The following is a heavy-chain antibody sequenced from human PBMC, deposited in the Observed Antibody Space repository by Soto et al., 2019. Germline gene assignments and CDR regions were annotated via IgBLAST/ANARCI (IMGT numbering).Heavy chain of an antibody. CDR3: ARAQGAAAGTTISYYYGMDV. CDR1: GYTFTSYY. CDR2: INPSGGST. Sequence: ASVKVSCKASGYTFTSYYMHWVRQAPGQGLEWMGIINPSGGSTSYAQKFQGRVTMTRDTSTSTVYMELNSLRSEDTAVYYCARAQGAAAGTTISYYYGMDVWGQGTTVTVSS. D-gene: IGHD6-13*01. V-gene: IGHV1-46*01. J-gene: IGHJ6*02.